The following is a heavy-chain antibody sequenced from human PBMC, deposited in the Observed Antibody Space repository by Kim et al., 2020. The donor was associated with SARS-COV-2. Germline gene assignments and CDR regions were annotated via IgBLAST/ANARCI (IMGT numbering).Heavy chain of an antibody. D-gene: IGHD1-26*01. J-gene: IGHJ4*02. Sequence: SETLSLTCTVSGGSISSSSYYWGWIRQPPGKGLEWIGSIYYSGSTYYNPSLKSRVTISVDTSKNQFSLKLSSVTAADTAVYYCARPVSSGSYLGYFDYWGQGTLVTVSS. V-gene: IGHV4-39*01. CDR2: IYYSGST. CDR1: GGSISSSSYY. CDR3: ARPVSSGSYLGYFDY.